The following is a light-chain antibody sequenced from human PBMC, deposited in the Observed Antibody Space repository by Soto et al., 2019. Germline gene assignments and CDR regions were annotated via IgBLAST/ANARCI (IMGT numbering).Light chain of an antibody. CDR3: QQSYSIPIT. CDR1: QSISSY. CDR2: AAS. J-gene: IGKJ5*01. V-gene: IGKV1-39*01. Sequence: DIQITQSPSSLSSSVVERFTITCRASQSISSYLNWYQQKPGKAPERLIYAASTLQSGVPSRFSGSGSGTDFTLTISSLQPEDFATYYCQQSYSIPITFGQGTRLEIK.